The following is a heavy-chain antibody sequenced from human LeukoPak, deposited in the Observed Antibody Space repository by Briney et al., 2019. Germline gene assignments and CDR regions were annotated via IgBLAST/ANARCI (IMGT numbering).Heavy chain of an antibody. CDR3: ARGLFAMIVAADAFDI. CDR1: GGSISSSSYY. V-gene: IGHV4-39*01. CDR2: IYYSGST. D-gene: IGHD3-22*01. Sequence: SSETLSLTCTVSGGSISSSSYYWGWIRQPPGKGLEWIGSIYYSGSTYYNPSLKSRVTISVDTSKNQFSLKLSSVTAADTAVYYCARGLFAMIVAADAFDIWGQGTMVTVSS. J-gene: IGHJ3*02.